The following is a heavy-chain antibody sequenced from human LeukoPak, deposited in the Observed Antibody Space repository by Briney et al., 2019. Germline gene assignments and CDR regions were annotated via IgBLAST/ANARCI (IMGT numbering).Heavy chain of an antibody. CDR3: AKGVASIAARPFSWFDP. Sequence: PGGSLRLSRAASGFTFSSYGMHWVRQAPGKGLEWVAVISYDGSNKYYADSVKGRFTISRDNSKNTLYLQMNSLRAEDTAVYYCAKGVASIAARPFSWFDPWGQGTLVTVSS. CDR2: ISYDGSNK. D-gene: IGHD6-6*01. V-gene: IGHV3-30*18. CDR1: GFTFSSYG. J-gene: IGHJ5*02.